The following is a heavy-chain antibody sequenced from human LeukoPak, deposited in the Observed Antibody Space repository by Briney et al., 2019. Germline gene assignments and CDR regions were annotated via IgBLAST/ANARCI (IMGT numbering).Heavy chain of an antibody. CDR2: ISGSGGST. CDR3: TRSGYGSGSSINPAFDI. V-gene: IGHV3-23*01. D-gene: IGHD3-10*01. Sequence: GGTVRLSCAASGFTFSSYGMSWVRQAPGKGLEWVSAISGSGGSTYYADSVKGRFTISRDNSKNTAYLQMNSLKTEDTAVYYCTRSGYGSGSSINPAFDIWGQGTMVTVSS. CDR1: GFTFSSYG. J-gene: IGHJ3*02.